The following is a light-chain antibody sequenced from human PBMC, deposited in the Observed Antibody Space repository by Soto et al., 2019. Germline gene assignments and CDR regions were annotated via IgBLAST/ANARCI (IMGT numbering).Light chain of an antibody. CDR3: QHYGSSPPYS. CDR1: QSVSSSY. V-gene: IGKV3-20*01. Sequence: EIVLTQSPGTRSLSPGERATLSCRASQSVSSSYLAWYQQKPGQAPRLLIYGASSRATGIPDRFSGSGAGTDFTHTIRRLEPDVFALYFCQHYGSSPPYSFGPGPKLYIK. J-gene: IGKJ2*01. CDR2: GAS.